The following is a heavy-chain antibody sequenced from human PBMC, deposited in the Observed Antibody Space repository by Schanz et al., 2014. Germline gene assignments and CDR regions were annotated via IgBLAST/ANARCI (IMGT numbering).Heavy chain of an antibody. CDR1: GFTFSTYY. J-gene: IGHJ4*02. D-gene: IGHD3-16*01. CDR2: ITNKPNNYNT. V-gene: IGHV3-72*01. Sequence: DVQLVESGGGLVKPGGSLRLSCAASGFTFSTYYMNWVRQAPGKGLEWVGRITNKPNNYNTEYAASVKGRFTISRDDSRNSLYLQMSSLKTEDTAVYYCVRLDVHDYWGQGTLVTVSA. CDR3: VRLDVHDY.